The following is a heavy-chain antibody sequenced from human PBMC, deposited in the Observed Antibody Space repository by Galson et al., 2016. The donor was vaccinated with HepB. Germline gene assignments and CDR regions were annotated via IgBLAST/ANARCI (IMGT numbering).Heavy chain of an antibody. CDR3: ARYLIYSGGAGNDVDH. J-gene: IGHJ4*02. Sequence: QSGAEVKKPGESLKISCKGSGYSFTNYWIGWVRQMPGKGLEWMAIIYPGNSDTRYSPSFQGQVTISADKSISTAYLQLNSLKASDTAMYYCARYLIYSGGAGNDVDHWGQGTLVTVSS. CDR1: GYSFTNYW. V-gene: IGHV5-51*01. D-gene: IGHD6-19*01. CDR2: IYPGNSDT.